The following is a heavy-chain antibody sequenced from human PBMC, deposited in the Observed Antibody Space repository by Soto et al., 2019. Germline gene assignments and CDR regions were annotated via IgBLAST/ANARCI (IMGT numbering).Heavy chain of an antibody. V-gene: IGHV4-34*01. J-gene: IGHJ6*03. D-gene: IGHD3-10*01. CDR2: IDHGGSA. CDR1: GGSLNGFQ. CDR3: AREVPGTDYYYMDV. Sequence: QVHLQQWGAGLVRPSETLFLTCAVYGGSLNGFQWSWIRQAPGKRLEWIGQIDHGGSANYNPSLKSRVILSVDSSKCHLCRTVTSVTAADSAVYYCAREVPGTDYYYMDVWCKETTVAVSS.